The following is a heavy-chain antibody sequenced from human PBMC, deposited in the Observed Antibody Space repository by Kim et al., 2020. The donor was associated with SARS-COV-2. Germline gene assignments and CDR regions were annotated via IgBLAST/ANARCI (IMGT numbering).Heavy chain of an antibody. J-gene: IGHJ4*02. Sequence: GGSLRLSCAASGFTFSSYGMHWVRQAPGKGLEWVAVISYDGSNKYYADSVKGRFTISRDNSKNTLYLQMNSLRAEDTAVYYCAKDLTATDDVDTAFDYWGQGTLVTVSS. CDR1: GFTFSSYG. CDR2: ISYDGSNK. D-gene: IGHD5-18*01. CDR3: AKDLTATDDVDTAFDY. V-gene: IGHV3-30*18.